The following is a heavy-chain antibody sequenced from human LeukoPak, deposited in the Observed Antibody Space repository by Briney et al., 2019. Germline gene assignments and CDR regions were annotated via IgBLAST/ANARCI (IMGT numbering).Heavy chain of an antibody. D-gene: IGHD6-13*01. CDR2: ISWDGGST. J-gene: IGHJ6*04. CDR3: AKDGQEYSSSWYGSYYYGMDV. Sequence: GGSLRLSCAASGFTFSTYWMSWVRQAPGKGLEWVSLISWDGGSTYYADSVKGRFTISRDNSKNSLYLQMNSLRAEDTALYYCAKDGQEYSSSWYGSYYYGMDVWGKGTTVTVSS. CDR1: GFTFSTYW. V-gene: IGHV3-43D*04.